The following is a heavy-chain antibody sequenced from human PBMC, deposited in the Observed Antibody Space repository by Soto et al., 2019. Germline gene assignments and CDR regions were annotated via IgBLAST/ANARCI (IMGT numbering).Heavy chain of an antibody. J-gene: IGHJ4*02. CDR1: GYSFTSYW. V-gene: IGHV5-51*01. Sequence: GESLKISCKGSGYSFTSYWIGWVRQMPGKGLEWMGIIYPGDSDTRYSPSFQGQVTISADKSISTAYLQWSSLKASDTAMYYCARSTVPAAMGGNFDYWGQGTLVTVSS. D-gene: IGHD2-2*01. CDR3: ARSTVPAAMGGNFDY. CDR2: IYPGDSDT.